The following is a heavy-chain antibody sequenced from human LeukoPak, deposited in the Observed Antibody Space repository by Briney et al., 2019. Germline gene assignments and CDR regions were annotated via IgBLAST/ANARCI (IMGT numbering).Heavy chain of an antibody. Sequence: TLSLTRTVSGDSISSSPYCWGWNPHPPGKALEWTGTIYSSGSTYYNPPLKSRVTISVDTSKNQFSLKLSSVTAADTAVYYCARRNGYINDWPNWFAPWGQGTLVTVSS. J-gene: IGHJ5*02. CDR1: GDSISSSPYC. CDR3: ARRNGYINDWPNWFAP. CDR2: IYSSGST. V-gene: IGHV4-39*01. D-gene: IGHD6-19*01.